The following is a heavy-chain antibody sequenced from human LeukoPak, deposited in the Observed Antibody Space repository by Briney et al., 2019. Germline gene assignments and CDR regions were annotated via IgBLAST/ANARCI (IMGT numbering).Heavy chain of an antibody. CDR1: GFTFSSYA. D-gene: IGHD1-14*01. CDR3: AKLTSNEITPCDY. J-gene: IGHJ4*02. Sequence: GGSLRLSCAASGFTFSSYAMSWVRQAPGKGLEWVSAVSVGGSTYYADSVMGRFTISTDNSKNTLYLQMNSLRVEDTAVYYCAKLTSNEITPCDYWGQGTLVTVSS. V-gene: IGHV3-23*01. CDR2: VSVGGST.